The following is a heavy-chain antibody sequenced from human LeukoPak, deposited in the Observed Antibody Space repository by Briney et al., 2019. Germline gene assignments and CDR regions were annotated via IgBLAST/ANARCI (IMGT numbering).Heavy chain of an antibody. J-gene: IGHJ4*02. CDR2: ITPIFGTA. V-gene: IGHV1-69*05. CDR1: GGTFSSYA. CDR3: AKTPIPGIAVAEDY. Sequence: SVKVSCKASGGTFSSYAISWVRQAPGQGLEWMGRITPIFGTANYAQKFQGRVTITTDEPTSTAYMELSSLRSEDTAVYYCAKTPIPGIAVAEDYWGQGTLVTVSS. D-gene: IGHD6-19*01.